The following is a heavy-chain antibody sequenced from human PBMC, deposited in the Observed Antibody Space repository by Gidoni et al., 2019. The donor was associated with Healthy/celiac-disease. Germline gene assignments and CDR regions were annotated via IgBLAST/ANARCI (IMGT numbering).Heavy chain of an antibody. CDR3: AKDLGVVVVTAIDFDY. D-gene: IGHD2-21*02. V-gene: IGHV3-30*18. J-gene: IGHJ4*02. CDR2: ISDDGSNK. CDR1: GFTFSSYG. Sequence: QVQLVESGGGVVQPGRSLRPSCAASGFTFSSYGMHWVRQAPGKGLEWVTVISDDGSNKYYADSVKGRFTISRDNSKNTLYLQMNSLRAEDTAVYYCAKDLGVVVVTAIDFDYWGQGTLVTVSS.